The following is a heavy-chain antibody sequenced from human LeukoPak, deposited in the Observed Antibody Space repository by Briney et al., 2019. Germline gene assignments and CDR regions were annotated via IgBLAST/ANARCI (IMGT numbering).Heavy chain of an antibody. V-gene: IGHV3-23*01. CDR2: ISGSGGST. CDR3: AKTGTGYFRNWFDP. Sequence: GGSLRLSCAASGFTFSSYAMSWVRQAPGKGLEWVSAISGSGGSTYYADSVKGRFTIPRDSSKNTLYLQMNSLRVEDTAVYSCAKTGTGYFRNWFDPWGQGTLVTVSS. CDR1: GFTFSSYA. D-gene: IGHD3/OR15-3a*01. J-gene: IGHJ5*02.